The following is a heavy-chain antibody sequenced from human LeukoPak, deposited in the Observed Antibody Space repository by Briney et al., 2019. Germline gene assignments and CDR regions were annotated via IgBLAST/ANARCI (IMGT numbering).Heavy chain of an antibody. CDR1: GGSISSYY. Sequence: SETLSLTCTVSGGSISSYYCSWIRQPAGKGLEWIGPIYTSGSTNYNPSLKSRVTMSVDTSKNQFSLKLSSMPAADTAVYYCARDRLMVYAGPWFDPRGQGTLVTVSS. CDR3: ARDRLMVYAGPWFDP. J-gene: IGHJ5*02. CDR2: IYTSGST. D-gene: IGHD2-8*01. V-gene: IGHV4-4*07.